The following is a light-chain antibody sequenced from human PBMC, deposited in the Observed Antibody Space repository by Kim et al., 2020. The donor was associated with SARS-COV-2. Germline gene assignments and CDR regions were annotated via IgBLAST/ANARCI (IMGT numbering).Light chain of an antibody. J-gene: IGKJ4*01. CDR2: AAS. V-gene: IGKV1-6*01. CDR1: QGIRHA. CDR3: LQDYNSPLT. Sequence: AIQMTQSPSSLSASVGDRVTITCRASQGIRHALSWYQQRPGKAPKLLIYAASNLQSGVPTRFSGSGSGADFTLTISSLEPEDFATYFCLQDYNSPLTFGGGTKVELK.